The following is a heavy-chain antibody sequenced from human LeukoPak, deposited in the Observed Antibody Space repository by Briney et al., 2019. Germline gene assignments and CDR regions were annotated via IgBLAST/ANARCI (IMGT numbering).Heavy chain of an antibody. Sequence: ASVKVSCKASGYTFTSYDINWVRQATGQGLEWMGWMNPNSGNTGYAQKFQGRVTMTRNTSISTAYMELSSLRSEDTAVYYCARGLIGDPYYYYGMDVWGQGITVTVSS. J-gene: IGHJ6*02. CDR1: GYTFTSYD. CDR3: ARGLIGDPYYYYGMDV. CDR2: MNPNSGNT. D-gene: IGHD7-27*01. V-gene: IGHV1-8*01.